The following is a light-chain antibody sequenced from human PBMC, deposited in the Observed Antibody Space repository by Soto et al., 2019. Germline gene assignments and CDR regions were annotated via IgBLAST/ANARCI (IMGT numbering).Light chain of an antibody. CDR2: GSS. V-gene: IGKV3-20*01. CDR3: QQDGSSPPYT. CDR1: QSVSNNY. Sequence: EVVLTQSPGTLSLSPGERATLSCRASQSVSNNYLAWYQQKPGQSPKLLIFGSSDRATGIPDRFSGSGSGTVFTLTISRLEPEDFAVYFCQQDGSSPPYTFGQGTKLEIK. J-gene: IGKJ2*01.